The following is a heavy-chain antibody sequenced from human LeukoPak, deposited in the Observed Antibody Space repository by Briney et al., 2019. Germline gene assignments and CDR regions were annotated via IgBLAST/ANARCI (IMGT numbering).Heavy chain of an antibody. CDR2: INHSGST. Sequence: SETLSFTCAVYGGSFSGYYWSWIRQPPGKGLEWIGEINHSGSTNYNPSLKSRVTISVDTSKNQFSLKLSSVTAADTAVYYCARGFGYCSSTSCYPPEYFQHWGQRTLATVSS. D-gene: IGHD2-2*03. V-gene: IGHV4-34*01. CDR1: GGSFSGYY. CDR3: ARGFGYCSSTSCYPPEYFQH. J-gene: IGHJ1*01.